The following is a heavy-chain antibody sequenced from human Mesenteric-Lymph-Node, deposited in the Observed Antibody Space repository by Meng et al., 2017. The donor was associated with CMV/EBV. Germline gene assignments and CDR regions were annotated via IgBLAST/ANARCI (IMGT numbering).Heavy chain of an antibody. Sequence: ASVKVSCKASGYTFTDYYMPWVRQAPGQGLEWMGWINPNSGDTHYAQKFQGRVTMTRDTSISTAYMELTRLRSDDTAVYYCARAGRACSGRYYSAYWGQGTLVTVSS. D-gene: IGHD1-26*01. CDR1: GYTFTDYY. CDR2: INPNSGDT. CDR3: ARAGRACSGRYYSAY. J-gene: IGHJ4*02. V-gene: IGHV1-2*02.